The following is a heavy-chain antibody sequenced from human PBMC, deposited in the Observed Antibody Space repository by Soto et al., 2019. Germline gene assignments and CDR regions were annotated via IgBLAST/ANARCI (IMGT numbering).Heavy chain of an antibody. V-gene: IGHV3-23*01. D-gene: IGHD2-21*02. Sequence: PGGSLRLSCAASGFTFSSYAMSWVRQAPGKGLEWVSAISGSGGSTYYADSVKGRFTISRDNSKNTLYLQMNSLRAEDTAVYYCAKDRTYCGGDCYSGVFDPWGQGTLVTVSS. J-gene: IGHJ5*02. CDR1: GFTFSSYA. CDR2: ISGSGGST. CDR3: AKDRTYCGGDCYSGVFDP.